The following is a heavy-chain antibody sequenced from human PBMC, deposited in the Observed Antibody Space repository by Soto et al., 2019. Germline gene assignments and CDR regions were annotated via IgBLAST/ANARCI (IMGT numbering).Heavy chain of an antibody. CDR3: ARDLAYCSSTSCYAGYYYYMDV. CDR2: IKQDGSEK. D-gene: IGHD2-2*01. Sequence: GGSLRLSCVASGFTFSSYWMSWVRQAPGKGLEWVANIKQDGSEKYYVDSVKGRFTISRDKAKNSLYLQMNSLRAEDTAVYYCARDLAYCSSTSCYAGYYYYMDVWGKGTTVTVSS. V-gene: IGHV3-7*01. J-gene: IGHJ6*03. CDR1: GFTFSSYW.